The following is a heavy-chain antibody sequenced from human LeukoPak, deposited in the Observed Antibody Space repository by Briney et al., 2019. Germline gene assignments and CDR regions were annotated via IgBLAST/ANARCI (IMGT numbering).Heavy chain of an antibody. V-gene: IGHV3-53*01. Sequence: GGSLRLSCAASGFTVSTNYMSWVRQAPGKGLEWVSVIYSGGSTYYADSVKGRFTISRDNSKNTLYLQMNSLRAEDTAVYYCAKDDSSGYVAFDIWGLGTMVTVSS. J-gene: IGHJ3*02. CDR3: AKDDSSGYVAFDI. CDR1: GFTVSTNY. CDR2: IYSGGST. D-gene: IGHD3-22*01.